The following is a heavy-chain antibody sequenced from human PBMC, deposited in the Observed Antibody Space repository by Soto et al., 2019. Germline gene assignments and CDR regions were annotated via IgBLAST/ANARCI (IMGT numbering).Heavy chain of an antibody. J-gene: IGHJ4*02. V-gene: IGHV3-30*18. CDR2: ISYDGSNT. CDR1: GFTFSSYG. D-gene: IGHD1-26*01. Sequence: SLRLSCVASGFTFSSYGMHWVRQAPGKGLEWVAIISYDGSNTYYADSVKGRFTISRDDSKNTLYLQMNSLRAEDTSVYYCAKEGGLSGSYYISSSYSFDYWGQG. CDR3: AKEGGLSGSYYISSSYSFDY.